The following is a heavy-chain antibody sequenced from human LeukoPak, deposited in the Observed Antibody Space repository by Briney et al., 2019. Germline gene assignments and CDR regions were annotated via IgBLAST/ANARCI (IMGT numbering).Heavy chain of an antibody. J-gene: IGHJ4*02. CDR1: GGSISSYY. D-gene: IGHD3-10*01. CDR2: IYYSGST. V-gene: IGHV4-59*01. CDR3: ARASGGDGSGSL. Sequence: PSETLSLTCTVSGGSISSYYWSWIRQPPGKGLEWIGYIYYSGSTNYNPSLKSRVTISVDTSNNQVSLNLSSVTAADTAMYYCARASGGDGSGSLWGQGTLVTVSS.